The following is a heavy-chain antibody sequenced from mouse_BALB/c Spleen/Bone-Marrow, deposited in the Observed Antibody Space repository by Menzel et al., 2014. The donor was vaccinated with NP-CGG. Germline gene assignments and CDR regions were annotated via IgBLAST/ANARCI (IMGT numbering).Heavy chain of an antibody. CDR2: IHYSGNT. CDR3: ARETPVVADFDY. V-gene: IGHV3-1*02. Sequence: EVKLMESGPDLVKPSQSLSLTCTVTGYSITSGYGWHWIRQFPGNKLEWMGYIHYSGNTDYNPSLKSRISITRDTSKNQFFLQLNSETTEDTATYYCARETPVVADFDYWGQGSTLTVSS. D-gene: IGHD1-1*01. J-gene: IGHJ2*01. CDR1: GYSITSGYG.